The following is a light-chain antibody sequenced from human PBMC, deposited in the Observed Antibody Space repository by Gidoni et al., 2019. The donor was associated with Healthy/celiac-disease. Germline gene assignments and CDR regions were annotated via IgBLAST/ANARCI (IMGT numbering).Light chain of an antibody. CDR2: DAS. Sequence: DIVLTQSPATLSLSPGERATLSCRASQSVSSYLAWYQQKPGQAPRLLIYDASNRATGIPARFSGSGSGTDFTLTISSLEPEDFAVYYCHQRSNWPLTFGPGTKVDIK. CDR3: HQRSNWPLT. J-gene: IGKJ3*01. CDR1: QSVSSY. V-gene: IGKV3-11*01.